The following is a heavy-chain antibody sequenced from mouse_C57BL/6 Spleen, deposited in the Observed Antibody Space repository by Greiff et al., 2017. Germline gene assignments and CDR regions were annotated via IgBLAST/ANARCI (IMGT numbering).Heavy chain of an antibody. CDR2: IDPSDSYT. J-gene: IGHJ4*01. CDR3: ARRGWDPYYAMDY. Sequence: QVHVKQPGAELVKPGASVKLSCKASGYTFTSYWMQWVKQRPGQGLEWIGEIDPSDSYTNYNQKFKGKATLTVDTSSSTAYMQLSSLTSEDSAVYYCARRGWDPYYAMDYWGQGTSVTVSS. CDR1: GYTFTSYW. V-gene: IGHV1-50*01. D-gene: IGHD4-1*01.